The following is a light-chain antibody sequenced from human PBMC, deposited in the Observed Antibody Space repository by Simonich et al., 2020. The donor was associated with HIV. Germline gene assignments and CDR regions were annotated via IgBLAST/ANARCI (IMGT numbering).Light chain of an antibody. J-gene: IGKJ1*01. Sequence: IVMTQSPDSLAVSLGERSTINCKSSQTVLYNSNNRTSLAWYQQKPGQPPKLLIYWASTRESGVPDRFSGSGSGTDFTLTISSLQAEDVAVYYCQQYYSTPRTFGQGTKVEIK. V-gene: IGKV4-1*01. CDR2: WAS. CDR3: QQYYSTPRT. CDR1: QTVLYNSNNRTS.